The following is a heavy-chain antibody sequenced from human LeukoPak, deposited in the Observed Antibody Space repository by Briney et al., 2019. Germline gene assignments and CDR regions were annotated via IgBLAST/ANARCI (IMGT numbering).Heavy chain of an antibody. CDR3: AKDLYGDLSLVDY. J-gene: IGHJ4*02. D-gene: IGHD4-17*01. V-gene: IGHV3-9*01. Sequence: GRSLRLSCAASGFTFDDYAMHWVRQAPGKGLEWVSGISWNSGSIGYADSVKGRFTISRDNAKNSLYLQMNSLRAEDTALYYCAKDLYGDLSLVDYLGQGTLVTVSS. CDR1: GFTFDDYA. CDR2: ISWNSGSI.